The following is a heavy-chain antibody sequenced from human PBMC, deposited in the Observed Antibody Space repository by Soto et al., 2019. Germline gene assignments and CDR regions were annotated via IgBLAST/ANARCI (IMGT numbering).Heavy chain of an antibody. CDR2: ISGSGGMT. V-gene: IGHV3-23*01. D-gene: IGHD3-22*01. CDR1: GFTFSSYA. Sequence: GGALRLSCAASGFTFSSYAISWVRQAPGKGLEWVSAISGSGGMTYFSDCVKGRFTISRDNSKNTLYLQMNSLRAEDTAVYYCAKDTNYDSSGYYYGHSVYYYYGMDVWGQGTTVTASS. CDR3: AKDTNYDSSGYYYGHSVYYYYGMDV. J-gene: IGHJ6*02.